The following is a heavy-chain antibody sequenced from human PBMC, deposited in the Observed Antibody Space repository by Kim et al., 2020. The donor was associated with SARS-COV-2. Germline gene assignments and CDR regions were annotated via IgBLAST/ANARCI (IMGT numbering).Heavy chain of an antibody. D-gene: IGHD6-13*01. CDR1: GGSFSGYY. CDR3: ASLSGYSSSWPRPWFDP. Sequence: SETLSHTCAVYGGSFSGYYWSWIRQPPGKGLEWIGEINHSGSTNYNPSLKSRVTISVDTSKNQFSLKLSSVTAADTAVYYCASLSGYSSSWPRPWFDPWGQGTLVTVSS. CDR2: INHSGST. J-gene: IGHJ5*02. V-gene: IGHV4-34*01.